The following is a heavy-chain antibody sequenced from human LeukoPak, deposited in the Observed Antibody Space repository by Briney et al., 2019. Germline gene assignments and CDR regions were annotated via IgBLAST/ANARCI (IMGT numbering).Heavy chain of an antibody. Sequence: GRSLRLSCAASGFTFSSYSMNWVRQAPGKGLEWVSYISSSSSTIYYADSVKGRFTISRDNAKNSLYLQMNSLRAEDTAVYYCARDPDIVATTFDYWGQGTLVTVSS. V-gene: IGHV3-48*04. CDR3: ARDPDIVATTFDY. CDR1: GFTFSSYS. D-gene: IGHD5-12*01. J-gene: IGHJ4*02. CDR2: ISSSSSTI.